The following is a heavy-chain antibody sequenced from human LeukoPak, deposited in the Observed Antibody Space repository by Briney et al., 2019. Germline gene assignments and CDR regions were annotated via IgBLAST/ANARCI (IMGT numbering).Heavy chain of an antibody. CDR3: YYSSGWYFDY. D-gene: IGHD6-19*01. Sequence: SETLSLTCAVYGGSFSGYYWSWIRQPPGKGLEWIGEINHSGSTNYNPSLKSRVTISVDTSKNQFSLKLSSVTAADTAVHYCYYSSGWYFDYWGQGTLVTVSS. CDR2: INHSGST. CDR1: GGSFSGYY. J-gene: IGHJ4*02. V-gene: IGHV4-34*01.